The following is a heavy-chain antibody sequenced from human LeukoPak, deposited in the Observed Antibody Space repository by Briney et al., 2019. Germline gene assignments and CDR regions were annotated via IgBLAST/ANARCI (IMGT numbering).Heavy chain of an antibody. J-gene: IGHJ5*02. CDR2: IYYSGRT. Sequence: PSETLSLTCTVSGGSISSYYWSWIRQPPGKGLEWIGCIYYSGRTNYNPSLESRVTISVDTSKKQFSLKLSSVTAADTAVYYCARMVTGPWGQGTLVTVPS. V-gene: IGHV4-59*01. CDR1: GGSISSYY. CDR3: ARMVTGP. D-gene: IGHD5-18*01.